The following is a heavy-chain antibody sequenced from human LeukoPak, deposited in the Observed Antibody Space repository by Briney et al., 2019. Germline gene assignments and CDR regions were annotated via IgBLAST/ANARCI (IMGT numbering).Heavy chain of an antibody. V-gene: IGHV4-59*08. CDR3: ARQTGSYFSYFDY. J-gene: IGHJ4*02. CDR2: IYYSGST. D-gene: IGHD1-26*01. CDR1: GGSISSYY. Sequence: SETLSLTCTVSGGSISSYYWSWIRQPPGKGLEWIGYIYYSGSTNYTPSLKSRVTISVDTSKNQFSLKLSSVTAADTAVYYCARQTGSYFSYFDYWGQGTLVTVSS.